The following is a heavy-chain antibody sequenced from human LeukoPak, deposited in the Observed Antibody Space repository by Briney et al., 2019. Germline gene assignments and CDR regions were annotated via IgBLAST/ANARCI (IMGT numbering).Heavy chain of an antibody. CDR2: FYYSGST. CDR1: GGSITSSNYY. D-gene: IGHD3-10*01. CDR3: ARGPRLWFGDRSWFDY. Sequence: PSETLSLTCTVSGGSITSSNYYWGWIRQPPGKGLEWIGSFYYSGSTNYNPSLKSRVTISVDTSKNQFSLKLSSVTAADTAVYYCARGPRLWFGDRSWFDYWGQGTLVTVSS. V-gene: IGHV4-39*01. J-gene: IGHJ4*02.